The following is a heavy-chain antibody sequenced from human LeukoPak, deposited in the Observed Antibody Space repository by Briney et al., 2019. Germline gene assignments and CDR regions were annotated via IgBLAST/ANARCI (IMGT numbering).Heavy chain of an antibody. V-gene: IGHV3-15*01. Sequence: PGGSLRLSCEVSGFSFSGYTIHWVRQAPGEGLEWVGRIKSKVDGGTIDYAAPVKGRFTISRDDSKNTLYLQMNSLKTEDTAVYYCTLPSGTTLGVFDYWGQGTLVTVSS. J-gene: IGHJ4*02. D-gene: IGHD3-10*01. CDR1: GFSFSGYT. CDR2: IKSKVDGGTI. CDR3: TLPSGTTLGVFDY.